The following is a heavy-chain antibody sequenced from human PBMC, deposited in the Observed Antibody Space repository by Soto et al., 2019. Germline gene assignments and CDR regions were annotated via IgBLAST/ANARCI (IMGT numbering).Heavy chain of an antibody. CDR1: GFTFSSYW. CDR2: INSDGSST. J-gene: IGHJ6*02. D-gene: IGHD6-6*01. V-gene: IGHV3-74*01. Sequence: RRLSCAASGFTFSSYWMHWVRQAPGKGLVWVSRINSDGSSTSYADSVKGRFTISRDNAKNTLYLQMNSLRAEDTAVYYCARAAARFYGMDVWGQGTTVTVSS. CDR3: ARAAARFYGMDV.